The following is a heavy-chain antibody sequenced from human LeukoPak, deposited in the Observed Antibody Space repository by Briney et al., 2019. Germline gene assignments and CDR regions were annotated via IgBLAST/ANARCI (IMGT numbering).Heavy chain of an antibody. D-gene: IGHD3-22*01. CDR2: ITPILGIA. CDR1: GGTFSSYA. CDR3: ARDLATDSSGYYLDY. J-gene: IGHJ4*02. V-gene: IGHV1-69*04. Sequence: SVKVSCKASGGTFSSYAISWVRQAPGQGLEWMGRITPILGIANYAQKFQGRVTITADKSTCTAYMELSSLRSEDTAVYYCARDLATDSSGYYLDYWGQGTLVTVSS.